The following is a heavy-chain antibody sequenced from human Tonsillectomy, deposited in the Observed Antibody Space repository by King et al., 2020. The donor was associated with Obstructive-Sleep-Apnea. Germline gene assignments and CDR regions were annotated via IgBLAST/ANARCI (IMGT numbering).Heavy chain of an antibody. J-gene: IGHJ4*02. CDR1: GFTFSSYG. Sequence: VQLVESGGGVVQPGRSLRLSCAASGFTFSSYGMHWVRQAPGKGLEWVALIWYDGSNKYYADSVKGRFTISRDNSKNTLYLQMNSLRAEDTAVYYCAKPGDRCSSTSCLGYFAYWGQGTLVTVSS. D-gene: IGHD2-2*01. V-gene: IGHV3-33*06. CDR2: IWYDGSNK. CDR3: AKPGDRCSSTSCLGYFAY.